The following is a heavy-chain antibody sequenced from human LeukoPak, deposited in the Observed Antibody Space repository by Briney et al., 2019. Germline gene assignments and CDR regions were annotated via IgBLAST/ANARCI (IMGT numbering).Heavy chain of an antibody. CDR1: GDSMCSGGYY. Sequence: SETLSLTCTVSGDSMCSGGYYWSWIRQHPGKGLEWIGYIYYSGSTYYNPSLKSRVTISVDTSKNQFSLKLSSVTAADTAVYFCARDIVHKWFDPWGQGTLVTVSS. CDR3: ARDIVHKWFDP. J-gene: IGHJ5*02. V-gene: IGHV4-31*03. CDR2: IYYSGST. D-gene: IGHD2-8*01.